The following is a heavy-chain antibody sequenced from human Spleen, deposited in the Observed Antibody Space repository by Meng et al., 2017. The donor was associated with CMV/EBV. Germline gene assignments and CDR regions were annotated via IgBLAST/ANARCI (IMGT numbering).Heavy chain of an antibody. V-gene: IGHV4-34*01. CDR3: ARPRYSTSSPFDD. D-gene: IGHD6-6*01. J-gene: IGHJ4*02. Sequence: CDVYGVSFSGYYWSWIRQPPGKGLEWIGEINHSGSTNYNPSLKSRAAISVDTPKNQFSLKLRSLTAADTAVYYCARPRYSTSSPFDDWGRGTLVTVSS. CDR1: GVSFSGYY. CDR2: INHSGST.